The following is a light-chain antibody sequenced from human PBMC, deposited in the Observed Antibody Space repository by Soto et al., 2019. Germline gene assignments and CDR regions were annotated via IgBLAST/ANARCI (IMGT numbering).Light chain of an antibody. Sequence: ALTQPRSVSGSPGQSVTISCTGTGSGLGHYNSVSWYQYHPGKAPKLIIFDVSERPAGVPDRFSGSKSANTASLTISGLQVEDEADYYCCSYAGSYVYVFGTGTKV. J-gene: IGLJ1*01. CDR2: DVS. CDR3: CSYAGSYVYV. CDR1: GSGLGHYNS. V-gene: IGLV2-11*01.